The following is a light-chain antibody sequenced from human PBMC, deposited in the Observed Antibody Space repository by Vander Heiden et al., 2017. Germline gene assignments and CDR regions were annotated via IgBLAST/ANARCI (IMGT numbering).Light chain of an antibody. V-gene: IGKV1-39*01. CDR2: AAS. Sequence: DIQMTQSPSSLSASIGDRVTITCRASQNIGNYLNWYQQKPGQAPKLLIYAASSLESGVPSRVSGRGSGTDFSLTISSLQPEDFATYYCQETYTTAQFTFGPGTKVDIK. CDR3: QETYTTAQFT. CDR1: QNIGNY. J-gene: IGKJ3*01.